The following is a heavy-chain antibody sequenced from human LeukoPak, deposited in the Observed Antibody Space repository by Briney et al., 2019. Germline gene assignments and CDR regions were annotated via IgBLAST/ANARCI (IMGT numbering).Heavy chain of an antibody. D-gene: IGHD3-22*01. Sequence: PSETLSLTCTVSGGSISSYYWSWIPQPPGKGLEWIGYIYYSGSTNYNPSLKSRVTISVDTSKNQFSLKLSSVTAADTAVYYCARDEVLRDWDYYDSSGPLLGAFDIWGQGTMVTVSS. CDR1: GGSISSYY. V-gene: IGHV4-59*01. J-gene: IGHJ3*02. CDR2: IYYSGST. CDR3: ARDEVLRDWDYYDSSGPLLGAFDI.